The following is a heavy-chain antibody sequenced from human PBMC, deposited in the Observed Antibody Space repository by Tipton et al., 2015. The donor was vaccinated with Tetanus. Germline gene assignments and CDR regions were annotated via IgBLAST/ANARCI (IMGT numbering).Heavy chain of an antibody. CDR3: AREATTVEMATLGNYFDY. CDR1: GYTFTSYY. CDR2: INPSGGST. D-gene: IGHD5-24*01. J-gene: IGHJ4*02. V-gene: IGHV1-46*01. Sequence: QSGAEVKKPGASVKVSCKASGYTFTSYYMHWVRQAPGQGLEWMGIINPSGGSTSYAQKFQGRVTITADESTSTAYMELSSLRSDDTAVYYCAREATTVEMATLGNYFDYWGQGTLVTVSS.